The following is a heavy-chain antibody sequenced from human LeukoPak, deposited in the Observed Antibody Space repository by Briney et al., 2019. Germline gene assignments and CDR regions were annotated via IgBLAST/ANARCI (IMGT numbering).Heavy chain of an antibody. CDR2: ITSSGTHI. V-gene: IGHV3-21*01. CDR1: GFTFSSFN. J-gene: IGHJ4*02. D-gene: IGHD3-22*01. CDR3: ARAHYYDSTLIWPFDY. Sequence: PGGSLRLSCAASGFTFSSFNMNWVRQAPGKAMEWVSSITSSGTHIFYADSVKGRFTISRDNAKNSLYLQMNSLRAEDTAVYYCARAHYYDSTLIWPFDYWGQGTLVTVSS.